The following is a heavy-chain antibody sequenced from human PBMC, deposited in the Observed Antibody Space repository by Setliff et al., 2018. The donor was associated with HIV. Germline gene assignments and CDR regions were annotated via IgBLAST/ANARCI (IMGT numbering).Heavy chain of an antibody. CDR1: GGSFSGYY. D-gene: IGHD6-25*01. J-gene: IGHJ4*02. Sequence: SETLSLTCAVYGGSFSGYYWSWIRQPPGKGLEWIGEINHRGSTNYNPSLKSRVTISVETSKSQFSLKLNSVTAADTAVYYCAREAARVVDFWGQGTLVTVSS. CDR3: AREAARVVDF. CDR2: INHRGST. V-gene: IGHV4-34*01.